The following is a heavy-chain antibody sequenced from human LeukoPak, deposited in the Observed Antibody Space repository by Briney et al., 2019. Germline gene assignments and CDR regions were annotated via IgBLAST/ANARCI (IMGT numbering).Heavy chain of an antibody. D-gene: IGHD3-22*01. J-gene: IGHJ4*02. CDR1: GYTFTSYG. V-gene: IGHV1-18*01. CDR3: ANSAYYYDSSGYLDN. CDR2: ISAYNGNT. Sequence: ASVKVSCKASGYTFTSYGISWVRQAPGQGLEWMGWISAYNGNTNYAQKFQGRVTMTRDTSISTAYMELSRLRSDDTAVYYCANSAYYYDSSGYLDNWGQGTLVTVSS.